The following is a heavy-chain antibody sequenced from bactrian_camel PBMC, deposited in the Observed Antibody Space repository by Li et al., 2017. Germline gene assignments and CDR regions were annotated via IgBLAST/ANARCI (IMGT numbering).Heavy chain of an antibody. CDR1: GHSRGSNC. J-gene: IGHJ4*01. V-gene: IGHV3S53*01. CDR2: IERDGTT. D-gene: IGHD5*01. Sequence: VQLVESGGGSVQTGGSLRLSCVVSGHSRGSNCVGWYRLPPGKEREGVAAIERDGTTTIADSVKGRFTISRDNAKNTLFLQMNSLKPEDTAVYYCASETLGWAFAYWARGPRSPSP.